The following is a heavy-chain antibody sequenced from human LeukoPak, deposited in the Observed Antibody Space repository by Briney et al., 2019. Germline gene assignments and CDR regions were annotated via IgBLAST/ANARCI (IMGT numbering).Heavy chain of an antibody. V-gene: IGHV3-20*04. D-gene: IGHD5-24*01. J-gene: IGHJ4*02. Sequence: GGSLRLSCAASGFTFDDYGMSWVRQAPGKGLEWVSGINWNGGSTGYADSVKGRFTISRDNAKNSLYLQMNSLRAEDTALYYCAKGSRMGRWLPLDYWGQGTLVTASS. CDR2: INWNGGST. CDR3: AKGSRMGRWLPLDY. CDR1: GFTFDDYG.